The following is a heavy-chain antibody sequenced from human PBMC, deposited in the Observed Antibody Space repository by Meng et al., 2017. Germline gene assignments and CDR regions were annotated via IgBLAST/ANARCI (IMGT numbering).Heavy chain of an antibody. V-gene: IGHV1-2*06. CDR2: INPNSGGT. CDR3: ARVPSVGATNSPNY. D-gene: IGHD1-26*01. J-gene: IGHJ4*02. Sequence: ASVKVSCKASGYTFTGYYMHWVRQAPGQGLEWMGRINPNSGGTNYAQKFQGRVTITRDTSISTAYMELSRLRSDDTAVYYCARVPSVGATNSPNYWGQGTLVTVSS. CDR1: GYTFTGYY.